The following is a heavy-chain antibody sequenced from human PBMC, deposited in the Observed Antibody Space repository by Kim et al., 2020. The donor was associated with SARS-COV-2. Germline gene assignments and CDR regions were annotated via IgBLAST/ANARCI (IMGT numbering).Heavy chain of an antibody. Sequence: SETLSLTCTVSGGSVSSGSYYWSWIRQPPGKGLEWIGYIFSSGSTKYSPSLKSRVTISRDTSKNQFSLNLRSVTAADTAVYYCARDRYYYDSSGYNYEAGHAIDIWGQGTMVTVSS. V-gene: IGHV4-61*01. CDR3: ARDRYYYDSSGYNYEAGHAIDI. D-gene: IGHD3-22*01. CDR1: GGSVSSGSYY. J-gene: IGHJ3*02. CDR2: IFSSGST.